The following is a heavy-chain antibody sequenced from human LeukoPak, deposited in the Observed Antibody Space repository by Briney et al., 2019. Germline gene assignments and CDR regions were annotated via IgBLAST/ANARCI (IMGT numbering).Heavy chain of an antibody. CDR3: TWMATVITVDF. D-gene: IGHD4-17*01. CDR2: LKGKTSTETT. V-gene: IGHV3-15*01. CDR1: GFTFSDAW. J-gene: IGHJ4*02. Sequence: GGSLRLSCVVSGFTFSDAWMSWVRQAPGKGLEWVGRLKGKTSTETTDFAAPVKGRFTISRDDSKNTLYLQMNSLKDEDTAVYYCTWMATVITVDFWGQGTLVTVSS.